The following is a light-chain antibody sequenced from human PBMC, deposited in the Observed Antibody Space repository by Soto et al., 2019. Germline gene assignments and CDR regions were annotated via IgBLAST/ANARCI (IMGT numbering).Light chain of an antibody. V-gene: IGKV1-5*03. CDR2: KAS. Sequence: DIQMTQSPSTLSGSVGDRVTITCRASQTISSWLAWYQQKPGKAPKLLIYKASTLKSGVPSRFSGSGSGTDFTLTISRLEAEDFAVYYCQQSSSSPITFGQGTRLEI. J-gene: IGKJ5*01. CDR1: QTISSW. CDR3: QQSSSSPIT.